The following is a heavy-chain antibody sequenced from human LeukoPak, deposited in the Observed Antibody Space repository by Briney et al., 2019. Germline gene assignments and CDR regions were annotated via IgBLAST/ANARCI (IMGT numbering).Heavy chain of an antibody. CDR1: GYTFSSYV. V-gene: IGHV3-30*01. CDR2: ISDDGTKK. Sequence: PGGSLRLSCGASGYTFSSYVMHWVRQAPRKGLEWVAVISDDGTKKYYADSVKGRFTTSKDNSKNTLSLQMNSLRAEDTAVYYCASRYSSSWALDYWVQGTMVSVSS. J-gene: IGHJ4*02. CDR3: ASRYSSSWALDY. D-gene: IGHD6-13*01.